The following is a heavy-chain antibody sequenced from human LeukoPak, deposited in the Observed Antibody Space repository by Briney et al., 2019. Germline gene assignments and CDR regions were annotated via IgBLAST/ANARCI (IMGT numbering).Heavy chain of an antibody. CDR3: ASFDGPGYSYGFDY. CDR1: GGSITSSNHY. V-gene: IGHV4-39*01. CDR2: IYDSGVT. D-gene: IGHD5-18*01. Sequence: PSETLSLTCTVSGGSITSSNHYWAWVRQAPGKGLEWIASIYDSGVTYYNPSLESRVTMSVDTSKNQFSVKLNSVTAADTAVYYCASFDGPGYSYGFDYWGQGTLVTVSS. J-gene: IGHJ4*02.